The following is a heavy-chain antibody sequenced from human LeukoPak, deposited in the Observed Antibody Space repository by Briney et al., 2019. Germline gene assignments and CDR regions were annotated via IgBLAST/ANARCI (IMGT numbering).Heavy chain of an antibody. D-gene: IGHD2-2*01. Sequence: PGGSLRLSCAASGFTVSTNYMSWVRQAPGKGLEWVSSISSSSSYIYYADSVKGRFTISRDNAKNSLYLQMNSLRAEDTAVYYCARSGVVVPAAPNWFDPWGQGTLVTVSS. CDR2: ISSSSSYI. CDR1: GFTVSTNY. CDR3: ARSGVVVPAAPNWFDP. V-gene: IGHV3-21*01. J-gene: IGHJ5*02.